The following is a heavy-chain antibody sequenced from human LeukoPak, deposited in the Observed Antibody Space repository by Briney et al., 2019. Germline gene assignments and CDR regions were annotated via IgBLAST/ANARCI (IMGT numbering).Heavy chain of an antibody. V-gene: IGHV1-46*01. CDR2: INPSGGST. CDR1: GGTFSSYA. D-gene: IGHD2-21*02. CDR3: ATTRAYCGGDCYWRPSHYYYGMDV. Sequence: ASVKVSCKASGGTFSSYAISWVRQAPGQGLEWMGIINPSGGSTSYAQKFQGRVTMTRDTSTSTVYMELSSLRSEDTAVYYCATTRAYCGGDCYWRPSHYYYGMDVWGQGTTVTVSS. J-gene: IGHJ6*02.